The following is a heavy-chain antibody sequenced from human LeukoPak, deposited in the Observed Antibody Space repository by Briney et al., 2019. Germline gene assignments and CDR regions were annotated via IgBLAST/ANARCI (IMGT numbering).Heavy chain of an antibody. V-gene: IGHV4-30-2*04. CDR3: ARDYFDCSSTSCYNNCLDP. D-gene: IGHD2-2*02. J-gene: IGHJ5*02. Sequence: SRVTMSVDTSKNQFSLKLSSVTAADTAVYYCARDYFDCSSTSCYNNCLDPWGQGTLVTVSS.